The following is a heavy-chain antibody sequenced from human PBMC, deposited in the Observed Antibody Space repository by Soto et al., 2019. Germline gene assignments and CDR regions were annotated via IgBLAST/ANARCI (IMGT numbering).Heavy chain of an antibody. J-gene: IGHJ4*02. D-gene: IGHD2-21*02. CDR3: TKDVTGDVGAYY. CDR2: VKTTGDTT. V-gene: IGHV3-23*01. Sequence: GSLTLCCAASGCAFSRYVMSWVRQPAGKGLEWVSTVKTTGDTTFYAGPVKGRFTASRDDSKSTLYLHMSTLRVEDTATYYCTKDVTGDVGAYYWGQGT. CDR1: GCAFSRYV.